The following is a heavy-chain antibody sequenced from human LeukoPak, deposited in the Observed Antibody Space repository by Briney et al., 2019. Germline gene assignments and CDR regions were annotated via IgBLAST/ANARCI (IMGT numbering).Heavy chain of an antibody. V-gene: IGHV1-2*06. J-gene: IGHJ3*02. CDR2: INPDRGGT. CDR3: ARGPYDYVWGNYRYTGDAFDI. CDR1: GYTFTAYY. D-gene: IGHD3-16*02. Sequence: ASVKVSCKASGYTFTAYYMHWVRQAPGQGLEWMGRINPDRGGTNYAQKFQGRVTMTRDKSISTAYMELTSLRSDDTAVYYCARGPYDYVWGNYRYTGDAFDIWGHGTVVTVS.